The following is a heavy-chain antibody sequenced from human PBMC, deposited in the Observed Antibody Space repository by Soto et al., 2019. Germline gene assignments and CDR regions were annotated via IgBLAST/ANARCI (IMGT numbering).Heavy chain of an antibody. CDR3: ESSGSSWKLREFRF. D-gene: IGHD6-13*01. CDR1: AYTFTNYG. Sequence: ASVKVSWKASAYTFTNYGISWMRQSPGQGLEWMGWISAYNGNINYAQKFRGRVTMTTDTSTSSAYLEVRSLRSADTAVYSSESSGSSWKLREFRFWGHATLVDV. CDR2: ISAYNGNI. V-gene: IGHV1-18*01. J-gene: IGHJ4*01.